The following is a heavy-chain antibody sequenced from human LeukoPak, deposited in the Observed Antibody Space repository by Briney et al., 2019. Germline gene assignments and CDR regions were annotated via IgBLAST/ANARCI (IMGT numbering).Heavy chain of an antibody. CDR2: ISAYNGNT. CDR1: GYTFTGYY. D-gene: IGHD2-15*01. J-gene: IGHJ4*02. V-gene: IGHV1-18*04. CDR3: ARENRYCSGGSCSYYFDY. Sequence: ASVKVSCKASGYTFTGYYMHWVRQAPGQGLEWMGWISAYNGNTNYAQKLQGRVTMTTDTSTSTAYMELRSLRSDDTAVYYCARENRYCSGGSCSYYFDYWGQGTLVTVSS.